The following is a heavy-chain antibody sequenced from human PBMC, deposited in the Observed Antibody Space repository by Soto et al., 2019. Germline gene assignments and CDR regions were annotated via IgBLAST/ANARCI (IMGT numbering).Heavy chain of an antibody. D-gene: IGHD6-19*01. CDR2: ISAYNGNT. Sequence: ASVKVSCKASGYTFTSYGISWVRQAPGQGLEWMGWISAYNGNTNYAQKLQGRVTMTTDTSTSTAYMELRSLRSDDTAVYYCARRAYSSGWYGGYYGMDVWGQGTTVTVSS. V-gene: IGHV1-18*01. J-gene: IGHJ6*02. CDR1: GYTFTSYG. CDR3: ARRAYSSGWYGGYYGMDV.